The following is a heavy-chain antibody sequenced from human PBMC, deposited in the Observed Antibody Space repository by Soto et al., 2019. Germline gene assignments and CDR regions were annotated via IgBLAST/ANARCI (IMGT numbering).Heavy chain of an antibody. CDR1: GYTFTSYD. D-gene: IGHD3-3*01. V-gene: IGHV1-8*01. J-gene: IGHJ5*02. CDR2: MNPNSSNT. Sequence: ASVKVSCKASGYTFTSYDINWVRQATGQGLEWMGWMNPNSSNTGYAQKFQGRVTMTRNTSISTAYMELSSLRSEDTAVYYCARGFGSSTIFGVVIYWFDPWGQGTLVNVSS. CDR3: ARGFGSSTIFGVVIYWFDP.